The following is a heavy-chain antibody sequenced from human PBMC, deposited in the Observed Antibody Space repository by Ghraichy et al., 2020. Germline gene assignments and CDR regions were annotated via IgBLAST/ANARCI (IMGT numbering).Heavy chain of an antibody. J-gene: IGHJ6*02. Sequence: SQTLSLTCAVYGGSFSGYYWSWIRQPPGKGLEWIGEINHSGSTNYNPSLKSRVTISVDTSKNQFSLKLSSVTAADTAVYYCARGPPSIRKYSSSSGYYYYGMDVWGQGTTVTVSS. V-gene: IGHV4-34*01. CDR2: INHSGST. D-gene: IGHD6-6*01. CDR1: GGSFSGYY. CDR3: ARGPPSIRKYSSSSGYYYYGMDV.